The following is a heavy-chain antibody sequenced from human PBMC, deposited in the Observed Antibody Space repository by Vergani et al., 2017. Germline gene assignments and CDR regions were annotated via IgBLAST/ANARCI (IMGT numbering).Heavy chain of an antibody. Sequence: EVQLLESGGGLVQPGGSLRLSCAASGFTFSSYEMNWVRQAPGKGLEWVSYISSSGSTIYYADSVKGRFTISRDNAKNSLYLQMNSLRAEDTAVYYCARSITMVRGYGMDVWGQGTTVTVSS. D-gene: IGHD3-10*01. CDR2: ISSSGSTI. J-gene: IGHJ6*02. CDR3: ARSITMVRGYGMDV. CDR1: GFTFSSYE. V-gene: IGHV3-48*03.